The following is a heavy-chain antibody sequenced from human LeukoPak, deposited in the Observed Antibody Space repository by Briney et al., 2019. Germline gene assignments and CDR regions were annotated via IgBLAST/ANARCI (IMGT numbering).Heavy chain of an antibody. CDR3: ARGANGDYSTPDY. V-gene: IGHV3-66*01. CDR1: GFTVSSTY. D-gene: IGHD4-17*01. CDR2: IYSGGSS. Sequence: GGSLRLSCAASGFTVSSTYMSWVRQAPGKGLEWVSVIYSGGSSYHADSVKGRFNISRDNSKNTLYLQMNSLRAEDTAVYYCARGANGDYSTPDYWGQGALVTVSS. J-gene: IGHJ4*02.